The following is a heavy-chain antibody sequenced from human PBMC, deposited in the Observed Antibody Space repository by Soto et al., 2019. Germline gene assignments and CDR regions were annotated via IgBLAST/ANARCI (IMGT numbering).Heavy chain of an antibody. J-gene: IGHJ4*02. V-gene: IGHV3-48*02. CDR2: ISSSSSTI. Sequence: GGSLRLSWAASGFTFSSYSMNWVRQAPGKGLEWVSYISSSSSTIYYADSVKGRFTISRDNAKNSLYLQMNSLRDEDTAVYYCARGLPYSSSWYSETPREIAVAGPVIGAFDYWGQGTLVTVSS. CDR1: GFTFSSYS. D-gene: IGHD6-13*01. CDR3: ARGLPYSSSWYSETPREIAVAGPVIGAFDY.